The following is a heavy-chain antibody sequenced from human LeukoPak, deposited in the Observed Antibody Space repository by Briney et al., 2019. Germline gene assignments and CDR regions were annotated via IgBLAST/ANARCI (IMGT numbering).Heavy chain of an antibody. Sequence: ASVKVSCKASGYTFTSYYMHWVRQAPGQGLEWMGIINPSGGSTSYAQKFQGRVTMTRDTSISTAYMELSRLRSDDTAVYYCARDSTYYDFWSGYYTGISSHWFDPWGQGTLVTVSS. J-gene: IGHJ5*02. CDR1: GYTFTSYY. D-gene: IGHD3-3*01. CDR3: ARDSTYYDFWSGYYTGISSHWFDP. V-gene: IGHV1-46*01. CDR2: INPSGGST.